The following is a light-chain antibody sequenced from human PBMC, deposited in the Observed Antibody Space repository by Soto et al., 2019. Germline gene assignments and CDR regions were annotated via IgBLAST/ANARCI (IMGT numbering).Light chain of an antibody. CDR1: SPNTGSNY. CDR3: AAWDASLSGFV. CDR2: RNK. V-gene: IGLV1-47*01. J-gene: IGLJ1*01. Sequence: QSVLTRPPSASGAPGQRVTISFFGSSPNTGSNYLYWYQQLPGTAPKLLIYRNKQRPSGVPDRFSGSQLGPSASLDSSGLRSEDEADYPCAAWDASLSGFVFGTGTKVPVL.